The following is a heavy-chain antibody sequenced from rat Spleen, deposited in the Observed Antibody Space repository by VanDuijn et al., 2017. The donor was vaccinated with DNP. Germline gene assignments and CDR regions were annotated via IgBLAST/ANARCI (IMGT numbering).Heavy chain of an antibody. J-gene: IGHJ2*01. CDR2: ISPSGDST. D-gene: IGHD1-4*01. CDR1: GFTFSNYD. V-gene: IGHV5-27*01. CDR3: TTTRVSSYFDY. Sequence: EVQLVESGGGLVQPGRSMKLSCAASGFTFSNYDMAWVRQAPTKGLEWVASISPSGDSTYYRDSVKGRFTVSRDNAKSTLYLQMDSPRSEDTATYYCTTTRVSSYFDYWGQGVMVTVSS.